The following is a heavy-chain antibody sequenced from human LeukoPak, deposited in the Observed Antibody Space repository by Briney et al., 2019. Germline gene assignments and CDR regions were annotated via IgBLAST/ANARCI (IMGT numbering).Heavy chain of an antibody. CDR3: ARDGAAAAGTFWFDP. CDR2: ISSNGGST. V-gene: IGHV3-64*04. Sequence: GGSLRLSCSASGFTFSSYAMHWVRQAPGKGLEYVSAISSNGGSTYYADSVKGRFTISRDNSKNTLYLQMNSLRAEDTAVYYCARDGAAAAGTFWFDPWGQGTLVTVSS. J-gene: IGHJ5*02. CDR1: GFTFSSYA. D-gene: IGHD6-13*01.